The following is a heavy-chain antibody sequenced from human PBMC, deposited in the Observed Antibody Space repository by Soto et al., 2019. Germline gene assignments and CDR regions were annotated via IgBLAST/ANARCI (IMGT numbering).Heavy chain of an antibody. CDR1: GFTFSSYA. J-gene: IGHJ6*02. V-gene: IGHV3-30-3*01. Sequence: QVQLVESGGGVVQPGRSLRLSCAASGFTFSSYAMHWVRQAPGKGLEWVAVISYDRSNKYYADSVKGRFTISRDNSENRLYLQMNSLSAEDTAVYYCARDFAPGYCSSGSCYPYGMDVWGQGTTVTVPS. CDR3: ARDFAPGYCSSGSCYPYGMDV. CDR2: ISYDRSNK. D-gene: IGHD2-15*01.